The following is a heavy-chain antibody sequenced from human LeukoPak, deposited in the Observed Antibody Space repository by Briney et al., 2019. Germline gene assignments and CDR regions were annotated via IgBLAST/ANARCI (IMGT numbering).Heavy chain of an antibody. D-gene: IGHD1-1*01. CDR1: GFTFSDYS. Sequence: PGGSLRLSSTACGFTFSDYSVNWVRQAPGKGLEWVSCITGISDIYYADSVKGRFTISRDNAKNSVYLQMNSLRAEDTGIYYCARAIRLWGQGTLVTVSS. CDR3: ARAIRL. J-gene: IGHJ4*02. CDR2: ITGISDI. V-gene: IGHV3-69-1*02.